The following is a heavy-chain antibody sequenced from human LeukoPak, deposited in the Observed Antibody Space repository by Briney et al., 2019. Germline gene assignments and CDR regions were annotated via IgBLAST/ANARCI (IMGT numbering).Heavy chain of an antibody. V-gene: IGHV4-61*08. CDR3: ARTEGEQQWLAPRGSFDI. CDR1: GGSISSGGYY. J-gene: IGHJ3*02. CDR2: IYYSGST. D-gene: IGHD6-19*01. Sequence: SETLSLTCTVSGGSISSGGYYWSWIRQPPGKGLEWIGYIYYSGSTNYNPSLKSRVTISVDTSKNQFSLKLSSVTAADTAVYYCARTEGEQQWLAPRGSFDIWGQGTMVTVSS.